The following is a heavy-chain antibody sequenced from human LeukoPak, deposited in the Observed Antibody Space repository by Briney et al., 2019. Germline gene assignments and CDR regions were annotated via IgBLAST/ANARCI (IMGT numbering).Heavy chain of an antibody. D-gene: IGHD5-18*01. CDR3: ARGRNTGRQFYFDY. J-gene: IGHJ4*02. Sequence: PGGSLRLSCAASGFTFSSSGMGWVRQAPGKGLECVSPITGSGGSTSYTDSVKGRFTISRGNSKNTLYLQMNSLRAEDTAVYYCARGRNTGRQFYFDYWGQGTLVTVAS. CDR1: GFTFSSSG. CDR2: ITGSGGST. V-gene: IGHV3-23*01.